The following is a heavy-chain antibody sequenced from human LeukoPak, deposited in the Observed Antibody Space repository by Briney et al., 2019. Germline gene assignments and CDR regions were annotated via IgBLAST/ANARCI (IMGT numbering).Heavy chain of an antibody. CDR3: ARGVLWFGESYHDY. J-gene: IGHJ4*02. CDR2: IYHSGST. CDR1: GYSISSGYY. D-gene: IGHD3-10*01. V-gene: IGHV4-38-2*02. Sequence: SETLSLTCTVSGYSISSGYYWGWIRQPPGKGLEWIGSIYHSGSTYYNPSLKSRVTISVDTSKNQFSLKLSSVTAADTAVYYCARGVLWFGESYHDYWGQGTLVTVSS.